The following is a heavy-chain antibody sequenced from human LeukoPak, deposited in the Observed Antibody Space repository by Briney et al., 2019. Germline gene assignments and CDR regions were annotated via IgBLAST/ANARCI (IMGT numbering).Heavy chain of an antibody. CDR2: IYPGDPDT. J-gene: IGHJ4*02. Sequence: GESLKISCKASGYSLTSYWIGWVRQMPGKGLEWMGIIYPGDPDTRYSPSFQGQVTMSVDKSINTVYLQWSSLKPSDSAMYYCARRGSGTYFPFDYWGQGTLVIVSS. D-gene: IGHD1-26*01. CDR3: ARRGSGTYFPFDY. V-gene: IGHV5-51*01. CDR1: GYSLTSYW.